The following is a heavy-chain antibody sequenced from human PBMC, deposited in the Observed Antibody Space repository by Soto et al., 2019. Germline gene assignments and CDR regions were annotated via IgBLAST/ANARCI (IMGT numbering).Heavy chain of an antibody. CDR1: GGSVNSDNFY. J-gene: IGHJ4*02. Sequence: KPSETLSLTCTVSGGSVNSDNFYWSWIRQPPGRGLEWIGYIYYTGSTNYNPSLKSRVTISIDTSRNQFSLKLSSVTAADTAVYYRAREFSNSPEAFDSWGQGSLVTVSS. D-gene: IGHD6-6*01. V-gene: IGHV4-61*01. CDR3: AREFSNSPEAFDS. CDR2: IYYTGST.